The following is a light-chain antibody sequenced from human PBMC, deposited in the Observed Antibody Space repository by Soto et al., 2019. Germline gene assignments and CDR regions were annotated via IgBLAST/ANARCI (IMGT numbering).Light chain of an antibody. CDR2: GAS. V-gene: IGKV3-20*01. J-gene: IGKJ1*01. Sequence: EIVLTQSPGTLSLSPGERATLSCRASQSVSSSYLAWYQQKPGQAPRLLIYGASSRATGIPDRFSGSGSGTDFTLTINRLEPDDFAVYYCQQYGRTFGQGTKVEIK. CDR3: QQYGRT. CDR1: QSVSSSY.